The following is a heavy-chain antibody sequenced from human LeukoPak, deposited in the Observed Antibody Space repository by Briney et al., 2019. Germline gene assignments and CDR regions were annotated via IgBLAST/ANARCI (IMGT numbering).Heavy chain of an antibody. CDR1: GFTFSSYW. CDR2: ISGDESST. CDR3: AREPHSDYSDHTDAFDI. J-gene: IGHJ3*02. Sequence: GGSLRLSCAASGFTFSSYWMHWVRQAPGKGLVWVSRISGDESSTSCADSVEGRFTISRDNAKNTLYLQMHSLRAEDTAVYFCAREPHSDYSDHTDAFDIWGQGKMVTVSS. D-gene: IGHD4-17*01. V-gene: IGHV3-74*01.